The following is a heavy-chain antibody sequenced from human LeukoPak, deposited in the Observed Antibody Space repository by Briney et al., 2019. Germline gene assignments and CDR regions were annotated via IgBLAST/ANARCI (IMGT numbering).Heavy chain of an antibody. J-gene: IGHJ6*04. Sequence: GGSLRLSCTASEFTFGDYAISWVRQAPGKGLEWLGFIRSKDNDGTTDYAASVKGRFIISRDDSKSVAYLDVNDLKIEDTAVYYCTRDRWGGGYISRGMDVWGKGTTVTISS. CDR2: IRSKDNDGTT. CDR1: EFTFGDYA. CDR3: TRDRWGGGYISRGMDV. V-gene: IGHV3-49*04. D-gene: IGHD5-12*01.